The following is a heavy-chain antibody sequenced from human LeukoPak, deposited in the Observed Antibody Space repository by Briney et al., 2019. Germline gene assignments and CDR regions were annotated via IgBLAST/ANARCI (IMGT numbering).Heavy chain of an antibody. V-gene: IGHV3-49*04. J-gene: IGHJ4*02. CDR3: TRDLGYYSGWYEYFDY. CDR1: GFIFGDYD. CDR2: VRRKAYGEAT. D-gene: IGHD6-19*01. Sequence: GGSLRLSCSGSGFIFGDYDMTWVRQAPGKGLEWVGFVRRKAYGEATEYAASVKGRFTISRDDSRSVAYLHMNRLKTEDTAIYYCTRDLGYYSGWYEYFDYWGQGTLVTVSS.